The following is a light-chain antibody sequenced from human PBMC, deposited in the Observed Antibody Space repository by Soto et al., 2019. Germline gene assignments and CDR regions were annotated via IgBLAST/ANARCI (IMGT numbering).Light chain of an antibody. J-gene: IGKJ1*01. CDR3: QQSYSTTWT. V-gene: IGKV1-39*01. CDR2: AAS. Sequence: DIQMTQSPSSLSASVGDRVTITCRASQGISTYLNWYLQKPGKAPKLLIYAASSLQSVVPSRFSGSGSETDFTLTISSLQPEDFATYSCQQSYSTTWTCGQGTKVEIQ. CDR1: QGISTY.